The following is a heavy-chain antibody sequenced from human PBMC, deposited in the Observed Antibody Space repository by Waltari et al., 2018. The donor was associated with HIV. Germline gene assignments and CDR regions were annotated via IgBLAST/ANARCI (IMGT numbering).Heavy chain of an antibody. CDR3: AHIHGYYYNAEVGAFDT. CDR1: GSSLRTPGVG. Sequence: QITLKESGPTLVKPTQTLTLTCTFSGSSLRTPGVGVGWIRQPPGKALEWLAVIYWNDGRRYSPSLRNRLIITKDTSKNQVVLTMTDMDPVDTATYFCAHIHGYYYNAEVGAFDTWGQGTMVTVSS. V-gene: IGHV2-5*01. CDR2: IYWNDGR. J-gene: IGHJ3*02. D-gene: IGHD1-26*01.